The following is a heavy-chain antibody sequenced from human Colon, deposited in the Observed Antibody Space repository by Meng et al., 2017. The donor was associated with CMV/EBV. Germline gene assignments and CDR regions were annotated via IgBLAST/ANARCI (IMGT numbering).Heavy chain of an antibody. J-gene: IGHJ4*02. V-gene: IGHV3-53*01. CDR2: IYSETTGSST. Sequence: GESLKISCAASGFVVSSNYISWVRQAPGKGLEWVSMIYSETTGSSTYYGASVRGRFTISRDKSKNIVYLQMNNLRSEDTAVYYCARQNWNDWGQGTLVTVSS. CDR3: ARQNWND. CDR1: GFVVSSNY. D-gene: IGHD1-1*01.